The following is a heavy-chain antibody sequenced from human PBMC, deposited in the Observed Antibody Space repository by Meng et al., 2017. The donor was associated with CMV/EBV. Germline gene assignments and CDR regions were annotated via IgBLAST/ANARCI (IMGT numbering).Heavy chain of an antibody. V-gene: IGHV1-69*02. CDR3: ARGDSFWSGYY. Sequence: SVKVSCKASEGTFSSYTISWVRQAPGQGLEWMGRIIPILGIANYAQKFQGRVTITADKSTSTAYMELSSLRSEDTAVYYCARGDSFWSGYYWGQGTLVTVSS. CDR1: EGTFSSYT. CDR2: IIPILGIA. D-gene: IGHD3-3*01. J-gene: IGHJ4*02.